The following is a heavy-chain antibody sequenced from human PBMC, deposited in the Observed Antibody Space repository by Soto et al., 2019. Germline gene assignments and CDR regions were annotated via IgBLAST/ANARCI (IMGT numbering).Heavy chain of an antibody. J-gene: IGHJ4*02. V-gene: IGHV4-61*01. CDR2: IYYSGST. D-gene: IGHD3-9*01. Sequence: PSETLSLTCTVSGGSVSSGSYYWSWIRQPPGKGLEWIGYIYYSGSTNYNPSLKSRVTISVDTSKNQFSLKLSSVTAADTTVYYCARHSSMAYYDILTGYTRPQFDYWGQGTLVTVSS. CDR3: ARHSSMAYYDILTGYTRPQFDY. CDR1: GGSVSSGSYY.